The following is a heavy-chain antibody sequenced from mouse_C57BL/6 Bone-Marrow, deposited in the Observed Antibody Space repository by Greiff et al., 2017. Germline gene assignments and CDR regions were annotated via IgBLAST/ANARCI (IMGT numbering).Heavy chain of an antibody. J-gene: IGHJ4*01. CDR2: ISSGGSYT. V-gene: IGHV5-6*02. Sequence: EAMLVESGGDLVKPGGSLKLSCAASGFTFSSYGMSWVRQTPDKRLEWVATISSGGSYTYYPDSVKGRFTISRDNAKNTLYLQMSSLKSEDTAMYYCARLDYYAMDYWGQGTSVTVSS. CDR3: ARLDYYAMDY. CDR1: GFTFSSYG.